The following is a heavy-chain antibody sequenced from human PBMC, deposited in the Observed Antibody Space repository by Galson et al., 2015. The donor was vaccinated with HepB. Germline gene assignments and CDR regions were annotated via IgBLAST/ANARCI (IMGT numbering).Heavy chain of an antibody. CDR3: ARDFGFGLDF. Sequence: SLRLSCAASGFTFSSYAMNWVRQAPGKGLEWVAVIWYDGTIKYYADSVRGRFTISRDNSKNTLFLQMSGLRVEDTALYYCARDFGFGLDFWGQGTLVIVSS. D-gene: IGHD3-10*01. V-gene: IGHV3-33*01. J-gene: IGHJ4*02. CDR2: IWYDGTIK. CDR1: GFTFSSYA.